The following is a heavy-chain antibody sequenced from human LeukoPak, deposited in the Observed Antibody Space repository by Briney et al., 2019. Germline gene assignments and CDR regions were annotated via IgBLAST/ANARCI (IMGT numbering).Heavy chain of an antibody. D-gene: IGHD2-15*01. CDR1: VGSISSYY. J-gene: IGHJ6*02. CDR3: ARDRPWYGYYYGMDV. CDR2: IYYSGST. V-gene: IGHV4-59*01. Sequence: SETLSLTCTVSVGSISSYYWSWIRQPPGKGLEGSGYIYYSGSTNYNPSLNSRGTISVDTSKDQCSLKLSSVPAADTAVYYCARDRPWYGYYYGMDVWGQGTTVTVSS.